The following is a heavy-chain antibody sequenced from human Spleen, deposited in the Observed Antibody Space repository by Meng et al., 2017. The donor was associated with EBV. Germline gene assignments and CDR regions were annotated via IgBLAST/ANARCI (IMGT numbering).Heavy chain of an antibody. V-gene: IGHV4-30-2*01. CDR3: ATIIVPATTMNY. D-gene: IGHD1-26*01. CDR1: GGSITSSGYS. Sequence: QMQLKESGPGLVKPSETLSLPCAVSGGSITSSGYSWTWIRQPPGKGLEWIGYMYQSGSTYYSPSLKSRATISVDRSKNHLSLKLSSVTAADTAFYYCATIIVPATTMNYWGPGTLVTVSS. J-gene: IGHJ4*02. CDR2: MYQSGST.